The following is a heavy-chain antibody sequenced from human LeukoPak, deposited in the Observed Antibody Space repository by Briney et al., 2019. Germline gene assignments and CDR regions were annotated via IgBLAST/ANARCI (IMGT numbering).Heavy chain of an antibody. D-gene: IGHD3-9*01. Sequence: GGSVRLSCAASGFTFSSYAMSWVRQAPGKGLEWVSAISGSGGSTYYADSVKGRFTISRDNSKNTLYLQMNSLRAEDTAVYYCAKDRGIRYFGLDYWGQGTLVTVSS. CDR3: AKDRGIRYFGLDY. J-gene: IGHJ4*02. CDR2: ISGSGGST. V-gene: IGHV3-23*01. CDR1: GFTFSSYA.